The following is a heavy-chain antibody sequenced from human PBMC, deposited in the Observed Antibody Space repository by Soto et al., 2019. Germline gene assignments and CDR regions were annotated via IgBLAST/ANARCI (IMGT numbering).Heavy chain of an antibody. D-gene: IGHD4-17*01. Sequence: PSETLSLTCAVYGGSFSCYYWSWIRQPPGKGLEWTGETNHSGSTNYNPSLKSRVTISVDTSKNQFSLKLSSVTAADTAVYYCARAEGGMTTDYYYGMDVWGQGTTVTVSS. J-gene: IGHJ6*02. CDR2: TNHSGST. V-gene: IGHV4-34*01. CDR1: GGSFSCYY. CDR3: ARAEGGMTTDYYYGMDV.